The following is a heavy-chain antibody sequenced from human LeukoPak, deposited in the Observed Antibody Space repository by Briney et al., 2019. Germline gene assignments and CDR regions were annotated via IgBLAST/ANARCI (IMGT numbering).Heavy chain of an antibody. CDR3: ASRTSNFDY. Sequence: RASVKVSCKASGYTFTGYYMHWVRQAPGQGLEWMGRIIPILGIANYAQKFQGRVTITADKSTSTAYMELSSLRSEDTAVYYCASRTSNFDYWGQGTLVTVSS. V-gene: IGHV1-69*02. D-gene: IGHD2-2*01. CDR1: GYTFTGYY. CDR2: IIPILGIA. J-gene: IGHJ4*02.